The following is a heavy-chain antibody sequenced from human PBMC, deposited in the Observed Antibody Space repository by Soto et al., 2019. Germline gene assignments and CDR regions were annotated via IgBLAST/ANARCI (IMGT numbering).Heavy chain of an antibody. Sequence: PSETLSLTCTVSGGSISSSRCHWGWIRQPPGKGLEWIASIKYSGTTFYNPSLKSRVTLSVDTSKNQFALKLSSVTAADTAVYYCARAPRRLVISHFDYWGQGTLVTVSS. D-gene: IGHD3-22*01. V-gene: IGHV4-39*01. CDR1: GGSISSSRCH. J-gene: IGHJ4*02. CDR2: IKYSGTT. CDR3: ARAPRRLVISHFDY.